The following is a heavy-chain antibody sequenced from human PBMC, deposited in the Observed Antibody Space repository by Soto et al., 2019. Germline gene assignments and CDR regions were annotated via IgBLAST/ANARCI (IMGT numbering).Heavy chain of an antibody. CDR2: IIPILGTA. J-gene: IGHJ3*02. D-gene: IGHD4-4*01. Sequence: QVQLVQSGAEVKKPGSSVKVSCKASGGTFSSYAISWVRQAPGQGLEWMGGIIPILGTANYAQKFQGRVTITADESTSTAYMELSSLRSEDTAVYYCARRRSDSNYEHDAFDIWGQGTMVTVSS. CDR1: GGTFSSYA. V-gene: IGHV1-69*01. CDR3: ARRRSDSNYEHDAFDI.